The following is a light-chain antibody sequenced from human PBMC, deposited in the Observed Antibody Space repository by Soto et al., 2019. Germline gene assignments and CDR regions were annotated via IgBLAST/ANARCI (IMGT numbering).Light chain of an antibody. V-gene: IGKV3-20*01. CDR3: QQYGSSPPYS. CDR1: QNVARSN. J-gene: IGKJ2*03. CDR2: GAS. Sequence: EIVLTQSPDTLSLSPGEGATLSCRATQNVARSNLAWYQHRPGPSPRLLISGASTRAADTPDRFSGSGSGAEVTLTNSRLEHEDFAVYYCQQYGSSPPYSFGQGTRLEIK.